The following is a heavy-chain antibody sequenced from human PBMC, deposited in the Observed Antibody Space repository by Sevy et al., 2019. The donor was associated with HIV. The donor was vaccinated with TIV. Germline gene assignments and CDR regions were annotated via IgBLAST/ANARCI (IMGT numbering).Heavy chain of an antibody. V-gene: IGHV5-10-1*01. Sequence: GESLKISCKGSGYSFTSYWISWVRQMPGKGLEWMGRIDPSDSYTNYSPSFQGHVTISADKSISTAYLQWSCLKASDTAMYYCASQIKAVDTAMVDLDYWGQGTLVTVSS. J-gene: IGHJ4*02. CDR2: IDPSDSYT. CDR3: ASQIKAVDTAMVDLDY. D-gene: IGHD5-18*01. CDR1: GYSFTSYW.